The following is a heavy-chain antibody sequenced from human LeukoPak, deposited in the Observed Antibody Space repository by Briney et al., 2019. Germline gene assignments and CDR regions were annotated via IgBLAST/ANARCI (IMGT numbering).Heavy chain of an antibody. D-gene: IGHD6-19*01. CDR2: VSGSGGST. CDR1: GFTFSSNV. V-gene: IGHV3-23*01. CDR3: AKDQWSDY. J-gene: IGHJ4*02. Sequence: QPGGSLRLSCAASGFTFSSNVMNWVRQAPGKGLEWVSLVSGSGGSTYYADSVKGRFTISRDNSKNTLYLQMNSLRDEDTAVYYCAKDQWSDYWGQGTLVTVSS.